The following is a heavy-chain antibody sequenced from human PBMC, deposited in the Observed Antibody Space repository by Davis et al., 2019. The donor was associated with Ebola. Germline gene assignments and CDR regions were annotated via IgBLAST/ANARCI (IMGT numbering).Heavy chain of an antibody. Sequence: MPSETLSLTCAVYGGSLSGYHWTWIRQPPGKGLEWIGEINFSVGTNYNPSLKSRVTISVDESKNQLSLRLSSVTAADTAVYYCARNKYCITTICYALDFWGQGTLVTVSS. CDR1: GGSLSGYH. CDR2: INFSVGT. V-gene: IGHV4-34*01. J-gene: IGHJ4*02. CDR3: ARNKYCITTICYALDF. D-gene: IGHD2-2*01.